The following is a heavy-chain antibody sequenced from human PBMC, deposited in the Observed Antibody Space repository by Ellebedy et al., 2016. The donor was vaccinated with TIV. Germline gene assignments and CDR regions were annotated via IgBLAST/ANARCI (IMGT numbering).Heavy chain of an antibody. CDR2: VSYDGSNT. CDR3: ARDPGDSNGLGYFDY. CDR1: GFTLSRHA. Sequence: GESLKISCAASGFTLSRHAMHWVRQAPGKGLEWVAVVSYDGSNTYYVESAKGRFTISRDNPENTLHLQMNSLRPEDTAVYYCARDPGDSNGLGYFDYWGQGTLVTVSS. D-gene: IGHD6-19*01. J-gene: IGHJ4*02. V-gene: IGHV3-30-3*01.